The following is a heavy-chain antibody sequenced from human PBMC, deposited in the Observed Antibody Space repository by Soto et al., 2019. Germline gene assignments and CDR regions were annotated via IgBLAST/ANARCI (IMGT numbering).Heavy chain of an antibody. Sequence: GGSLRLSCAASGLTFTRYAMHWVRQAPGKGLEWVSLISYDGSKKYYADSVKGRFTISRDNSKNTLFLQMSSLRTEDTAVYYCATGIVTTEDAFDIWGQGTMVTVSS. CDR2: ISYDGSKK. D-gene: IGHD5-12*01. V-gene: IGHV3-30-3*01. CDR1: GLTFTRYA. CDR3: ATGIVTTEDAFDI. J-gene: IGHJ3*02.